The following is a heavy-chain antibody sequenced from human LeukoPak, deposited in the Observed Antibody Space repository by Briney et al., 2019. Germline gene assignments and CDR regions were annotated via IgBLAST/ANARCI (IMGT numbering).Heavy chain of an antibody. CDR3: ARDLRGWDGFDI. Sequence: SETLSLTCIVSGVSISSSSWSWIRQTAGKGLEWIGRIYTSGSTIYNPSLKSRVTMAVDMSKKQFSLKLTSVTAADTAMYYCARDLRGWDGFDIWGQGTVVTVSS. D-gene: IGHD3-22*01. V-gene: IGHV4-4*07. CDR1: GVSISSSS. CDR2: IYTSGST. J-gene: IGHJ3*02.